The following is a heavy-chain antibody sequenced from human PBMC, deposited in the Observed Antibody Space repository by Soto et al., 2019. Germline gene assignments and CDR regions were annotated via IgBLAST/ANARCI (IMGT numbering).Heavy chain of an antibody. CDR2: ISPRDGST. Sequence: ASGKVSCKASGYTFISYAMYWVRQAPGQGLEWMGIISPRDGSTTYALSFQGRVTMTRDTSTRTVYMELSNLRSEDTAVYFCARGGGTLDYWGQGTLVTVSS. CDR1: GYTFISYA. J-gene: IGHJ4*02. CDR3: ARGGGTLDY. V-gene: IGHV1-46*01.